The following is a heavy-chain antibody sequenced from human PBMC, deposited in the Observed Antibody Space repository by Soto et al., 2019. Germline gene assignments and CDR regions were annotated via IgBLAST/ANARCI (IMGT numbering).Heavy chain of an antibody. D-gene: IGHD5-12*01. CDR3: AAGGGLPRYY. CDR2: IYHSGST. Sequence: PSETLSLTCTVSGGSISSSSYYWGWIRQSPGKGLEWIGYIYHSGSTYYNPSLKSRVTISVDRSKNQFSLKLSSVTAADTAVYYCAAGGGLPRYYWGQGTLVTVSS. V-gene: IGHV4-39*07. J-gene: IGHJ4*02. CDR1: GGSISSSSYY.